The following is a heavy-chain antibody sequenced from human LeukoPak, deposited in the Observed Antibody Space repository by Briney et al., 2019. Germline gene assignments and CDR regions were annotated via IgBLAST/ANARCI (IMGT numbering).Heavy chain of an antibody. J-gene: IGHJ4*02. V-gene: IGHV1-69*05. CDR2: IIPIFGTA. CDR3: GRKAGDCGGGSCYSIDY. CDR1: GYTFTSYY. D-gene: IGHD2-15*01. Sequence: SVKVSCKASGYTFTSYYMHWVRQAPGQGLEWMGGIIPIFGTANYAQKFQGRVTITTDESTSTAYMEVSSLRSEDTAVYYCGRKAGDCGGGSCYSIDYWGQGTLVTVSS.